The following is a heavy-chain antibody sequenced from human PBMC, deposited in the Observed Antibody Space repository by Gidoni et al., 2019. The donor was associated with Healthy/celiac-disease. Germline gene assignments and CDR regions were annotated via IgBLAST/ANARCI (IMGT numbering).Heavy chain of an antibody. D-gene: IGHD5-18*01. CDR3: AREPYSYGYGNYFDY. CDR2: ISYDGSNK. CDR1: EFTFSSYA. Sequence: QVQLVESGGGVVQPGRSLRLSCAASEFTFSSYAMHWVRQAPGKGLEWVAVISYDGSNKYYADSVKGRFTISRDNSKNTLYLQMNSLRAEDTAVYYCAREPYSYGYGNYFDYWGQGTLVTVSS. J-gene: IGHJ4*02. V-gene: IGHV3-30*01.